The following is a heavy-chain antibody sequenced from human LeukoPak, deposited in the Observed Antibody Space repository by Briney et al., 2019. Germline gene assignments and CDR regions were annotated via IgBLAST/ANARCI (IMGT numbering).Heavy chain of an antibody. J-gene: IGHJ4*02. V-gene: IGHV1-2*02. CDR2: INPNSGRT. Sequence: ASMKVSCKTSGYTFNDYYLHWVRQAPGQGRGWMGWINPNSGRTNYAPKFQGRVTLTTDTSISTAYMELSSLISGDTALYYCARDSSDILTGYYHFWGQGTLVTVSS. CDR1: GYTFNDYY. CDR3: ARDSSDILTGYYHF. D-gene: IGHD3-9*01.